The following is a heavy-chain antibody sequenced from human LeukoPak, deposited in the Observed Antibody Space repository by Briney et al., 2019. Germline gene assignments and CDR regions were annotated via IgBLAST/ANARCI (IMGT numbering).Heavy chain of an antibody. CDR1: GFTFSDNW. D-gene: IGHD3-22*01. J-gene: IGHJ5*02. Sequence: QPGGSLRLSCAVSGFTFSDNWMSWVRQAPGKGLEWVANIKEDGSEKNYVDSVKGRFTISRDNAKNSLYLQMNSLRAEDTAVYYCAGDPGWLLASWGQGTLVTVSS. V-gene: IGHV3-7*05. CDR2: IKEDGSEK. CDR3: AGDPGWLLAS.